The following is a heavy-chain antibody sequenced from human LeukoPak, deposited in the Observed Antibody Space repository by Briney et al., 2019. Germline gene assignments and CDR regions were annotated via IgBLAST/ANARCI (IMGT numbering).Heavy chain of an antibody. CDR3: ARVGGAPLGAFDI. CDR2: IYYSGST. D-gene: IGHD3-16*01. V-gene: IGHV4-59*08. J-gene: IGHJ3*02. Sequence: SETLSLTCTVSGGSISSYYWSWIRQPPGKGLEWIGYIYYSGSTNYNPSLKSRVTISVDTSKNQFSLKLSSVTAADTAVYYCARVGGAPLGAFDIWGQGTMVTVSS. CDR1: GGSISSYY.